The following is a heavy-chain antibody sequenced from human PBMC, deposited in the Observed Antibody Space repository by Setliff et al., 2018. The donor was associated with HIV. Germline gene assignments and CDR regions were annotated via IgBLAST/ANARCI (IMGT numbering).Heavy chain of an antibody. V-gene: IGHV3-33*06. J-gene: IGHJ4*02. CDR3: AKEREYYYDSSGSKY. CDR2: IWYDGSNK. Sequence: LILSCAASGFSFSNYDMHWVRQAPGNGLEWVAVIWYDGSNKYYADSVKGRFTISRDNSKNTLYLQMNSRRANDTAVYYCAKEREYYYDSSGSKYWGQGTLVTVSS. D-gene: IGHD3-22*01. CDR1: GFSFSNYD.